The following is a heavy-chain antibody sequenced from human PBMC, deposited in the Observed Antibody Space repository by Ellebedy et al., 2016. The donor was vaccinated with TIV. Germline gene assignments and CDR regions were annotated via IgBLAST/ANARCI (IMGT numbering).Heavy chain of an antibody. V-gene: IGHV4-59*01. Sequence: MPSETLTLTCSVSGGSISGYYWTWIRQSPGKGLEWIGYMHYTGSTNYNPSLTSRVTISVDMSKNQFSLRLTYVTAADTAVYYCARVRYGNSWYLDAFDMWGQGTIVTVSS. CDR1: GGSISGYY. CDR3: ARVRYGNSWYLDAFDM. D-gene: IGHD6-13*01. J-gene: IGHJ3*02. CDR2: MHYTGST.